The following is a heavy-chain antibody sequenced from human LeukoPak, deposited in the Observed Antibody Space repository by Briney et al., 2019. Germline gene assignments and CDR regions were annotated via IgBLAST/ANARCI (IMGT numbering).Heavy chain of an antibody. J-gene: IGHJ6*02. CDR2: IKEDGTGK. D-gene: IGHD6-13*01. V-gene: IGHV3-7*04. CDR1: GFTFSTYW. Sequence: GGSLRLSCAASGFTFSTYWMSWVRQAPGKGLERLANIKEDGTGKNHVDSVKGRFTISRDNAKNSLYLQMNGLRVEDTAVYYCAREIPQQLVAMDVWGQGTTVTVSS. CDR3: AREIPQQLVAMDV.